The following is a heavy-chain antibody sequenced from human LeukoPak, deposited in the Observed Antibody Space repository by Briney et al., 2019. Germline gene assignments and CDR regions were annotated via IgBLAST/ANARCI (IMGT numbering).Heavy chain of an antibody. CDR3: ARGRYVDTAMAPGNFDY. CDR1: GGSFSGYY. CDR2: INHSGST. Sequence: SETLSLTCAVYGGSFSGYYWSWIRQPPGKGLEWIGEINHSGSTNYNPSLKSRVTISVDTSKNQFSLKLSSVTAADTAVYYCARGRYVDTAMAPGNFDYWGQGTLVTVPS. J-gene: IGHJ4*02. V-gene: IGHV4-34*01. D-gene: IGHD5-18*01.